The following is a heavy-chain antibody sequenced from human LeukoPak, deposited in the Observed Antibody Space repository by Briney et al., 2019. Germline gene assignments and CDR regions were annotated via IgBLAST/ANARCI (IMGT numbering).Heavy chain of an antibody. CDR1: GFTFSSYG. V-gene: IGHV3-30*18. CDR3: AKDRSPYDILTGLDY. CDR2: ISYYGSNK. J-gene: IGHJ4*02. D-gene: IGHD3-9*01. Sequence: GGSLRLSCAASGFTFSSYGMHWVRQAPGKGLEWVAVISYYGSNKYYADSVKGRFTISRDNSKNTLYLQMNSLRAEDTAVYYCAKDRSPYDILTGLDYWGQGTLVTVSS.